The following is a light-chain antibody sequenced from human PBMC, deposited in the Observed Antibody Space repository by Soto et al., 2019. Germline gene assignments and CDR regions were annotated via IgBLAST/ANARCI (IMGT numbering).Light chain of an antibody. CDR1: SSDVGGYNY. CDR3: SSYAGSNILV. Sequence: QSVLTQPPSASGSHGQSVTISCTGTSSDVGGYNYVSWYQQHPGKVPKLMIYEVTKRPSGVPDRFSGSKSGNTASLTVSGLQAEDEADYYCSSYAGSNILVFGGGTKLTVL. V-gene: IGLV2-8*01. CDR2: EVT. J-gene: IGLJ3*02.